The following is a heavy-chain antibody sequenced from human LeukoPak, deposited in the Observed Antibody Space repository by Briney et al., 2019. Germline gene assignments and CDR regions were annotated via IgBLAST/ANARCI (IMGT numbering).Heavy chain of an antibody. CDR1: GGSISSYY. Sequence: SETLPLTCTVSGGSISSYYWSWIRQPPGQGLEWIGYIYYSGSTNYNPSLKSRVTISVDTSRNQFSLKLSSVTAADTAVYYCARLHGDYYYYGMDVWGQGTTVTVSS. CDR2: IYYSGST. J-gene: IGHJ6*02. D-gene: IGHD5-24*01. CDR3: ARLHGDYYYYGMDV. V-gene: IGHV4-59*08.